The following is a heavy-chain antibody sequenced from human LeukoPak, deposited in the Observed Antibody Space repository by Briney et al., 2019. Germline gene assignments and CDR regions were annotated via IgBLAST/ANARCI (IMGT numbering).Heavy chain of an antibody. J-gene: IGHJ3*02. Sequence: SETLSLTCTVPGGSISSYYWSWIRQPPGKGLEWIGYNSYSGNTNYNPSLKSRVTISLDTSKNQFSLKLSSVTAADTAVYYCAQNWGSYAFDIWGQGTMVTVSS. CDR3: AQNWGSYAFDI. V-gene: IGHV4-59*01. D-gene: IGHD7-27*01. CDR1: GGSISSYY. CDR2: NSYSGNT.